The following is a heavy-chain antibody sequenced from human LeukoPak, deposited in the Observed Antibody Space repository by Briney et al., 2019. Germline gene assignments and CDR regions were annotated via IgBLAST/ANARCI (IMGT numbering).Heavy chain of an antibody. CDR3: ARDGGYSYGLFDY. Sequence: SETLSLTRTVSGGSISSGDYYWSWIRQPPGKGLEWIGYIYYSGSTYYNPSLKSRVTISVDTSKNQISLKLSSVTAADTAVYYCARDGGYSYGLFDYWGQGTLVTVSS. CDR2: IYYSGST. D-gene: IGHD5-18*01. V-gene: IGHV4-30-4*08. J-gene: IGHJ4*02. CDR1: GGSISSGDYY.